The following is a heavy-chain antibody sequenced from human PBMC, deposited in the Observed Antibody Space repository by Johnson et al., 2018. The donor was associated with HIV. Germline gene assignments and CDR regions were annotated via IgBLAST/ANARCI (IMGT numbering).Heavy chain of an antibody. D-gene: IGHD6-6*01. CDR1: GFTFSSYA. CDR2: ISYDGSNQ. V-gene: IGHV3-30*04. Sequence: QVQLVESGGGVVQPGRSLRLSCAASGFTFSSYAMHWVRQAPGKGLEWVAVISYDGSNQYYADSVKGRFTISRDNSKNTVFLQMNSLRPEDTAMYYCAKDRGSALAQLPIFPSAFDIWGQGTMVTVSS. CDR3: AKDRGSALAQLPIFPSAFDI. J-gene: IGHJ3*02.